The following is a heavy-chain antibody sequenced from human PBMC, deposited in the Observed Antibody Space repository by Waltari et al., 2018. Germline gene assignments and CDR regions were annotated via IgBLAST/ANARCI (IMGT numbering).Heavy chain of an antibody. CDR2: MTPDGGT. Sequence: DVQLLESGGGFVQPGGSLTLSCVGSGFTFKNHALYWGRRAPGKGLEWVSRMTPDGGTYYADSVRGRFTISRDNSKNMMFLQMSSLRVDDTGIYFCAKWDFWGQGTVVTVSS. J-gene: IGHJ4*02. CDR1: GFTFKNHA. CDR3: AKWDF. V-gene: IGHV3-23*01.